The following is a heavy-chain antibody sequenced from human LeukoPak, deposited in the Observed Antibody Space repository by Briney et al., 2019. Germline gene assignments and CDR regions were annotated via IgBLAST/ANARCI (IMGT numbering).Heavy chain of an antibody. J-gene: IGHJ4*02. D-gene: IGHD2-2*01. CDR2: VSYDGGNN. Sequence: PGGSLRLSCVGSGFTFSRYDMHWVRQAPGKGLDWMAVVSYDGGNNIYADSVKGRFSISRDNSKNTLYLQMNSLRSEDTAVYCCARVGPYLCSSTSCYEYYFDYWGQGTLVTVSS. CDR3: ARVGPYLCSSTSCYEYYFDY. CDR1: GFTFSRYD. V-gene: IGHV3-30-3*01.